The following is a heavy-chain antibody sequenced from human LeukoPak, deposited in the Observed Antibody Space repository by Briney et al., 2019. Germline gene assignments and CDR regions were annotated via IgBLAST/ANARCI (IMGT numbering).Heavy chain of an antibody. CDR3: ARDVAVAGVTLYYYGMDV. D-gene: IGHD6-19*01. CDR2: IIPIFGTA. V-gene: IGHV1-69*01. Sequence: SVKVSCKASGGTFSSYAISWVRQAPGQGLEWMGGIIPIFGTANYAQKFQGRVTITADESTSTAYMELSSLRSEDTAVYYCARDVAVAGVTLYYYGMDVWGQGTTVTVSS. J-gene: IGHJ6*02. CDR1: GGTFSSYA.